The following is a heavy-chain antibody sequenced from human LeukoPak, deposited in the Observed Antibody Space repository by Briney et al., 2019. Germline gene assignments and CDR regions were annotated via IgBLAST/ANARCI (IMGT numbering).Heavy chain of an antibody. V-gene: IGHV3-74*01. D-gene: IGHD2-8*02. CDR2: IGFDGSGT. CDR3: TRVQAGRSGLMDV. CDR1: GFSLSGYW. J-gene: IGHJ6*02. Sequence: GGSLRLSCAASGFSLSGYWMHWVRQAPGKGLVWVSRIGFDGSGTTYADSVKGRFTISRDTSKNTLYLQMNSLRDEDAAVYHCTRVQAGRSGLMDVWGRGTTVIVSS.